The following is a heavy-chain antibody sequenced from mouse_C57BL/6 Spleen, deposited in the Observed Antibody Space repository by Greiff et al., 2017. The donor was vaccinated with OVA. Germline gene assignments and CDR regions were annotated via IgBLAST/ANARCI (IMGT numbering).Heavy chain of an antibody. J-gene: IGHJ1*03. Sequence: QVQLQQPGAELVKPGASVKLSCKASGYTFTSYWMHWVKQRPGQGLEWIGLIHPNSGSTNYNEKFKSKATLTVDKSSSTAYMQLSILTSEDSAVYYCARAYYGSSYGYFDVWGTGTTVTVSS. CDR3: ARAYYGSSYGYFDV. CDR2: IHPNSGST. V-gene: IGHV1-64*01. D-gene: IGHD1-1*01. CDR1: GYTFTSYW.